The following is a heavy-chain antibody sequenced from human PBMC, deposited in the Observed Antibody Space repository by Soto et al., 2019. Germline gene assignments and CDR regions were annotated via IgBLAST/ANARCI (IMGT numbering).Heavy chain of an antibody. CDR1: GYTFTSYG. J-gene: IGHJ6*02. V-gene: IGHV1-18*01. CDR2: ISAYNGNT. CDR3: AREVLRNGTSCYYCGMDV. D-gene: IGHD2-2*01. Sequence: QVQLVQSGAEVKKPGASVKVSCKASGYTFTSYGISWVRQAPGQGLEWMGWISAYNGNTNYAQKLQGRVTMTTDTSPSTAYMELRSLRSDDTAVYYCAREVLRNGTSCYYCGMDVWGQGTTVTVSS.